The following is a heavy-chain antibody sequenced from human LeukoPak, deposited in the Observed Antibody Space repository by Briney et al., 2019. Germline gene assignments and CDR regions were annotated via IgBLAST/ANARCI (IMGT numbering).Heavy chain of an antibody. CDR1: GGSISSYY. V-gene: IGHV4-59*08. CDR2: IYYSGST. D-gene: IGHD1-26*01. Sequence: SETLSLTCTVSGGSISSYYWNWIRQPPGKGLEWIGYIYYSGSTYYNPSLKSRVTISVDTSKNQFSLKLSSVTAADTAVYYCARHRAPLNWFDPWGQGTLVTVSS. J-gene: IGHJ5*02. CDR3: ARHRAPLNWFDP.